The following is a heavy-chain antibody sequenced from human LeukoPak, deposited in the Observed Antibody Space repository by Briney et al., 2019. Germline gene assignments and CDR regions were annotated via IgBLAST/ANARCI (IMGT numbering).Heavy chain of an antibody. CDR3: ARGDGYKRFDFDY. V-gene: IGHV1-46*01. Sequence: ASVKVSCKASGYTFTSYYMHWVRQAPGQGLEWMGIINPSGGSTSYAQKFQGRVTITADESTSTAYMELSSLRSEDTAVYYCARGDGYKRFDFDYWGQGTLVTVSS. J-gene: IGHJ4*02. D-gene: IGHD5-24*01. CDR2: INPSGGST. CDR1: GYTFTSYY.